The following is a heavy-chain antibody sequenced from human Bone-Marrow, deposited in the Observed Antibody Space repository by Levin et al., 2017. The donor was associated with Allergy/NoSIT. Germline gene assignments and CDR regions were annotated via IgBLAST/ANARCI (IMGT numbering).Heavy chain of an antibody. Sequence: PGGSLRLSCAASGFTFSSYGMHWVRQAPGKGLEWVAVIWYDGSNKYYADSVKGRFTISRDNSKNTLYLQMNSLRAEDTAVYYCARGMGVCPTLYYYYGMDVWGQGTTVTVSS. CDR1: GFTFSSYG. CDR2: IWYDGSNK. J-gene: IGHJ6*02. V-gene: IGHV3-33*01. CDR3: ARGMGVCPTLYYYYGMDV. D-gene: IGHD2-8*01.